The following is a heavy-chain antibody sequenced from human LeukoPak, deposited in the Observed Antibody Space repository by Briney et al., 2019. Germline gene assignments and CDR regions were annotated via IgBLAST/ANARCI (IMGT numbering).Heavy chain of an antibody. V-gene: IGHV4-31*03. Sequence: SETLSLTCTVSGGSISSGGYYWSWIRQHPGKGLEWIGYIYYSGSTYYNPSLKSRVTISVDTSKNQFSLKLSSVTAADTAVYYCARGVREQWLVKRDWFDPWGQGTLVTVSS. CDR3: ARGVREQWLVKRDWFDP. CDR1: GGSISSGGYY. D-gene: IGHD6-19*01. J-gene: IGHJ5*02. CDR2: IYYSGST.